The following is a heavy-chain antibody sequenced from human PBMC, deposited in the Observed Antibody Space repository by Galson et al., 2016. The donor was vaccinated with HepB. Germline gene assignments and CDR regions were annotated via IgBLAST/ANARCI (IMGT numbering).Heavy chain of an antibody. CDR1: GYTFASFT. CDR3: ARVVQQLGAALGY. Sequence: SVKVSCKASGYTFASFTMHWVRQAPGQSLEWMGWINAGNGNTKYSQKFQARGTMTRDTSANTVYMELTSLRSEDTAVYYCARVVQQLGAALGYWGQGTLVTVSS. CDR2: INAGNGNT. J-gene: IGHJ4*02. V-gene: IGHV1-3*01. D-gene: IGHD6-13*01.